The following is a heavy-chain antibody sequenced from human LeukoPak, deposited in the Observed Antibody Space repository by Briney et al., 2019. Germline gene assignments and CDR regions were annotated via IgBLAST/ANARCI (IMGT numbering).Heavy chain of an antibody. CDR2: IYHSGST. D-gene: IGHD6-19*01. CDR1: GGSISSSNW. CDR3: ARGGQGYGSGWHDGAFDI. V-gene: IGHV4-4*02. J-gene: IGHJ3*02. Sequence: SETLSLTCAVSGGSISSSNWWSWVRQPPGKGLEWIGEIYHSGSTNYNPSLKSRVTISVDKSKNQFSLKLSSVTAADTAVYYCARGGQGYGSGWHDGAFDIWGQGTMVTVSS.